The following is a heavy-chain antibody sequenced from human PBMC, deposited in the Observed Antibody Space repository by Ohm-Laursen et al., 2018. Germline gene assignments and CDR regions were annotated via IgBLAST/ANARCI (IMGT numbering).Heavy chain of an antibody. D-gene: IGHD4-23*01. J-gene: IGHJ6*02. V-gene: IGHV3-48*03. CDR1: GFPFSGYS. Sequence: SLRLSCAASGFPFSGYSMNWVRQAPGKGLEWVSYISSSGSTIYYADSVKGRFTISRDNAKNSLYLQMNSLRAEDTAVYYCARGDYGGNGTFYYYYGMDVWGQGTTGTVSS. CDR3: ARGDYGGNGTFYYYYGMDV. CDR2: ISSSGSTI.